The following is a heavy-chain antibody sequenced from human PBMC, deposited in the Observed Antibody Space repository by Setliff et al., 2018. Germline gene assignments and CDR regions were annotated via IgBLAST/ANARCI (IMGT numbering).Heavy chain of an antibody. CDR1: GGSISSGNYY. CDR3: ARGHCSSGECPNYFDP. V-gene: IGHV4-39*01. D-gene: IGHD2-15*01. CDR2: IYYSGST. J-gene: IGHJ5*02. Sequence: SETLSLTCRVSGGSISSGNYYWGLIRQPPGKGLEWVATIYYSGSTYSNPSLKSRLIISVDAPDNQFSVKLSSVTAADTAVYYCARGHCSSGECPNYFDPWGQGTQVTVSS.